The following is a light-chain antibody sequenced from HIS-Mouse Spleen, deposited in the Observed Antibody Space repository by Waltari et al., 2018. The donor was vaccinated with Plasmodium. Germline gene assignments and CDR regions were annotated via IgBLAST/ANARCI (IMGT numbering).Light chain of an antibody. CDR1: SSDVGGYNY. CDR3: SSYTSSSTRV. CDR2: DVS. J-gene: IGLJ3*02. Sequence: QSALTQPASVSGSPGNSITISCTGTSSDVGGYNYVSWYQQHPGKAPKLMIYDVSNRPSGVSNRFSGLQAEDEADYYCSSYTSSSTRVFGGGTKLTVL. V-gene: IGLV2-14*03.